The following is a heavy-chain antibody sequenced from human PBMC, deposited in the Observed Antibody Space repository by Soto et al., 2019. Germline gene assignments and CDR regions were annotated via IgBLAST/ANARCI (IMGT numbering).Heavy chain of an antibody. V-gene: IGHV1-58*01. CDR2: IVVGSGNT. D-gene: IGHD3-10*01. CDR1: GFTFTSSA. CDR3: AADRPTPIYGSGHTQPRNYYYYGMDV. Sequence: ASVKVSCKASGFTFTSSAVQWVRQARGQRLEWIGWIVVGSGNTNYAQKFQERVTITRDMSTSTAYMELGSLRSEDTAVYYCAADRPTPIYGSGHTQPRNYYYYGMDVWGQGTTVTVSS. J-gene: IGHJ6*02.